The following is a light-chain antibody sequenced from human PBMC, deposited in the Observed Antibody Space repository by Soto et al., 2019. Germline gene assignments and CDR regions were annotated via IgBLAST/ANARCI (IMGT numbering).Light chain of an antibody. J-gene: IGLJ3*02. Sequence: QSALTQPASVSGSPGQSITISCTGTSSDVGAYDYVSWYQQHPGRAPKLMIYEVNNRPSGVSNRFSGSKSGNTASLTISGPQAEDEADYYCSSYTTSSTLEFGGGTKLTVL. CDR1: SSDVGAYDY. CDR3: SSYTTSSTLE. CDR2: EVN. V-gene: IGLV2-14*01.